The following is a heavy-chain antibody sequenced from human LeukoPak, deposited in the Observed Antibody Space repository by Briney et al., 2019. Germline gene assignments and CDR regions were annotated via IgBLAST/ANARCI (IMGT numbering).Heavy chain of an antibody. Sequence: PSETLSLTCTVSGGSISSSTYYWGWIRQPPGKGLEWIGSIYHSGSTYYNPSLKSRLTISADTSKSQFSLRLSSVTAADTAVYYCVRVDNGGNYFDYWGQGTLVTVSS. CDR2: IYHSGST. J-gene: IGHJ4*02. D-gene: IGHD4-23*01. CDR1: GGSISSSTYY. CDR3: VRVDNGGNYFDY. V-gene: IGHV4-39*07.